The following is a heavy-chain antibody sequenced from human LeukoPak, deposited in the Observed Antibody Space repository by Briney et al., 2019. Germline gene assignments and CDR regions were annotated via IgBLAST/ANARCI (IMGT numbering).Heavy chain of an antibody. CDR3: ARSLGSCSTTTCYDNWFDP. CDR1: GFTFSSYR. D-gene: IGHD2-2*01. J-gene: IGHJ5*02. Sequence: GGSLRLSCAASGFTFSSYRMNWVRQAPGKGLEWVSSISSSGVYIYYADSLKGRFTISRDNAKDSLYLQMNSLRAEDTAVYYCARSLGSCSTTTCYDNWFDPWGQGTLVTASS. CDR2: ISSSGVYI. V-gene: IGHV3-21*01.